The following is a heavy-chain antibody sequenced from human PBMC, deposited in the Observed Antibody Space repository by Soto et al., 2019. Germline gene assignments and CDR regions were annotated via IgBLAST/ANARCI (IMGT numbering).Heavy chain of an antibody. CDR3: AKESMSVAVSASRVYGMDV. J-gene: IGHJ6*02. V-gene: IGHV3-23*04. CDR2: TRSNGEYT. CDR1: GFTFSNYA. D-gene: IGHD6-6*01. Sequence: DVQVVESGGGLVQRGGSLRLSCAGSGFTFSNYAMTWVRQAPGKGLEWVSTTRSNGEYTYYADSVKGRFTVSRDNSQNALFLEMGSLRAEDTAVYYCAKESMSVAVSASRVYGMDVWGQGTTVTVSS.